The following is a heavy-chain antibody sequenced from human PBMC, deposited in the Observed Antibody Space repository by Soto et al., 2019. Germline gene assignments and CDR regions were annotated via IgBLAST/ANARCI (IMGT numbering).Heavy chain of an antibody. J-gene: IGHJ6*02. CDR1: GFTFSSYA. Sequence: GGSLRLSCAASGFTFSSYAMHWVRQAPGKGLEWVAVISYDGSNKYYADSVKGRFTISRDNSKNTLYLQMNSLRAEDTAVYYCAVDSSGYYYYGMDVWGQGTTVTVSS. CDR3: AVDSSGYYYYGMDV. V-gene: IGHV3-30-3*01. CDR2: ISYDGSNK. D-gene: IGHD6-19*01.